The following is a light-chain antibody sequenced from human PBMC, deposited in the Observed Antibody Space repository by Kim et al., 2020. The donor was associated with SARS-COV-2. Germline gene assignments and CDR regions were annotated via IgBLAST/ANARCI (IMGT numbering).Light chain of an antibody. CDR2: DAS. CDR3: QQYDNLPYT. J-gene: IGKJ4*01. Sequence: ASVGDRVTITRQASHDINKFLNWYQQKPGKAPKLLIYDASTLETGVPLRFSGSGSGTDFTFTINSLQPEDVATYYCQQYDNLPYTFAGGTKVDIK. CDR1: HDINKF. V-gene: IGKV1-33*01.